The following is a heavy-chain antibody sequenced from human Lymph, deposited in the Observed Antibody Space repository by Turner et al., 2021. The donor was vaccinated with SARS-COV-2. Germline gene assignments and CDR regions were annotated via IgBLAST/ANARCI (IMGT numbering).Heavy chain of an antibody. CDR3: ARVLPYGDYFDY. Sequence: EVQLVESGGGLIQPGGSLSLSCAASIFTVRSNYMTWVRQAPGKVLEWVSVIYSGGSTYYADSVKGRFTISRDNSKNTLYLQMNSLRAEDTAVYYCARVLPYGDYFDYWGQGTLVTVSS. CDR1: IFTVRSNY. D-gene: IGHD4-17*01. CDR2: IYSGGST. J-gene: IGHJ4*02. V-gene: IGHV3-53*01.